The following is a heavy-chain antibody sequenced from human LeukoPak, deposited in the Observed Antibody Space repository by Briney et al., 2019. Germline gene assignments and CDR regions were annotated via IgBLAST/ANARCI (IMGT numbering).Heavy chain of an antibody. J-gene: IGHJ4*02. V-gene: IGHV3-33*01. D-gene: IGHD3-22*01. CDR2: IWYEGSNK. Sequence: GGSLRLSCAASGFTFSSYGMLWVRQARSKGLEWGAVIWYEGSNKYYADSVKRRFPMSRDNSKNTLYLQMDSLRAEDTAVYYCARDSSGYYYVLDYWGQGTLVTVSS. CDR3: ARDSSGYYYVLDY. CDR1: GFTFSSYG.